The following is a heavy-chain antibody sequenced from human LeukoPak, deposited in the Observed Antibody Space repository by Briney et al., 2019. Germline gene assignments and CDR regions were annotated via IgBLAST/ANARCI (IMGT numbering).Heavy chain of an antibody. Sequence: GGSLRLSCAASGFSVSNNYMSWVRQAPGKGLEWVSVIYSGGSTFYADSVKGRFTVSRDNSKNTLYLQMNSLRAEDTAIYYCAKHYYDSSGLVNFDYWGQGTLVTVSS. V-gene: IGHV3-53*01. J-gene: IGHJ4*02. CDR3: AKHYYDSSGLVNFDY. D-gene: IGHD3-22*01. CDR1: GFSVSNNY. CDR2: IYSGGST.